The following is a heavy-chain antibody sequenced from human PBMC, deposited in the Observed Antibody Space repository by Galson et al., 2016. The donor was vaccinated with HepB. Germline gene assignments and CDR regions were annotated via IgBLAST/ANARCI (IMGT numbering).Heavy chain of an antibody. CDR2: INRDGSIT. Sequence: SLRLSCAASGFTFSSYSMNWVRQAPGKGLLWVSRINRDGSITSYAESVKGRFNISRDNAKNTLYLHMNSLRGDDTAVYYCVRDMGAHRFDPWGQGTLVTVSS. D-gene: IGHD3-16*01. J-gene: IGHJ5*02. CDR3: VRDMGAHRFDP. CDR1: GFTFSSYS. V-gene: IGHV3-74*01.